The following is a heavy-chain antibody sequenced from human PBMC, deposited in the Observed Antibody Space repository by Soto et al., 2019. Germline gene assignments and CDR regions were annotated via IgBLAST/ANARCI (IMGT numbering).Heavy chain of an antibody. CDR2: IIPIFGTA. J-gene: IGHJ5*02. D-gene: IGHD2-15*01. Sequence: QVQLVQSGAEVKKPGSSVKVSCKASGGTFSSYAISWVRQAPGQGLEWMGGIIPIFGTANYAQKFQGRVTITADESTSTAYMELSSVRSEDTAVYYCARDCSGGSCYWQYNWFDPWGQGTLVTVSS. CDR1: GGTFSSYA. V-gene: IGHV1-69*01. CDR3: ARDCSGGSCYWQYNWFDP.